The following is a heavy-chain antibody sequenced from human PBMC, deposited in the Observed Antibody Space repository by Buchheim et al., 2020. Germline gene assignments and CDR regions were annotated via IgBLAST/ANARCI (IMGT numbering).Heavy chain of an antibody. Sequence: EVQLLESGGGLVQPGGSLRLSCAASGFTFSSYAMSWVRQAPGQGLEWVSAISGSGCSTYYADSVKGRFPLSRDNSKNTLSLQMNSLRAEDTAVYYCAKDPFPVAGAYYYYYMDVWGKGTT. J-gene: IGHJ6*03. V-gene: IGHV3-23*01. CDR2: ISGSGCST. D-gene: IGHD6-19*01. CDR1: GFTFSSYA. CDR3: AKDPFPVAGAYYYYYMDV.